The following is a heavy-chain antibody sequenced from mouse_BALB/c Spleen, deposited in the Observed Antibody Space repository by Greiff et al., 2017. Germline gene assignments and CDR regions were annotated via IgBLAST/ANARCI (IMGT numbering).Heavy chain of an antibody. CDR2: IDPENGDT. V-gene: IGHV14-4*02. Sequence: EVQLQQSGAELVRSGASVKLSCTASGFNIKDYYMHWVKQRPEQGLEWIGWIDPENGDTEYAPKFQGKATMTADTSSNTAYLQLSSLTSEDTAVYYCNAPYYYGSSYDDYWGQGTTLTVSS. J-gene: IGHJ2*01. CDR3: NAPYYYGSSYDDY. D-gene: IGHD1-1*01. CDR1: GFNIKDYY.